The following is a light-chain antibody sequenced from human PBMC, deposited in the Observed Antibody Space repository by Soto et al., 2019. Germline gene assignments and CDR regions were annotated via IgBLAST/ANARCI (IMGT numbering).Light chain of an antibody. J-gene: IGKJ4*01. CDR3: QQRSNWPLLT. CDR2: DAS. V-gene: IGKV3-11*01. Sequence: EIVLPQYPATLSLSPGERATLSCRASQSVSSYLAWYQQKPGQAPRLLIYDASNRATGIPARFSGSGSGTDFTLTISSLEPEDFAVYYCQQRSNWPLLTFGGGTKVEIK. CDR1: QSVSSY.